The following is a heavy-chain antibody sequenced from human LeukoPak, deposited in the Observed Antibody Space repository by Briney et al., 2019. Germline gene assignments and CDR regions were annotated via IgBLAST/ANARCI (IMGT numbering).Heavy chain of an antibody. D-gene: IGHD3-22*01. V-gene: IGHV3-21*01. CDR1: GFTFSSYS. Sequence: GGSLRLSCAASGFTFSSYSMNWVRQALGKGLEWVSSISSSSSYIYYADSVKGRFTISRDNAKNSLYLQMNSLRAEDTAVYYCARAGYYDSSGYAPFDYWGQGTLVTVSS. CDR3: ARAGYYDSSGYAPFDY. J-gene: IGHJ4*02. CDR2: ISSSSSYI.